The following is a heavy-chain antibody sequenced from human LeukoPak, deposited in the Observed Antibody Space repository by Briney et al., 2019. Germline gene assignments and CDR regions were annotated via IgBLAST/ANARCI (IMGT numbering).Heavy chain of an antibody. CDR1: GYSISSGYY. CDR3: ARIVRVDYGDPLGAFDI. V-gene: IGHV4-38-2*02. Sequence: PSETLSLTCTVSGYSISSGYYWGWIRQPPGKGLEWIGSIYHSGSTYYNPSLKSRVTISVDTSKNQFSLKLSSVTAADTAVYYCARIVRVDYGDPLGAFDIWGQGTMVTVSS. CDR2: IYHSGST. J-gene: IGHJ3*02. D-gene: IGHD4-17*01.